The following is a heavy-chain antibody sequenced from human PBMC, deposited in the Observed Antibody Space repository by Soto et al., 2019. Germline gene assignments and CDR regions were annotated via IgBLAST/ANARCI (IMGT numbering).Heavy chain of an antibody. CDR3: ARDKMYYYDSSGYTYYYGMDV. V-gene: IGHV4-61*01. J-gene: IGHJ6*02. CDR1: GGSVSSGSYY. D-gene: IGHD3-22*01. CDR2: IYYSGST. Sequence: SETLSLTCTVSGGSVSSGSYYWSWIRQPPGKGLEWIGYIYYSGSTNYNPSLKSRVTISVDTSKNQFSLKLSSVTAADTAVYYCARDKMYYYDSSGYTYYYGMDVWGQGTTVTVSS.